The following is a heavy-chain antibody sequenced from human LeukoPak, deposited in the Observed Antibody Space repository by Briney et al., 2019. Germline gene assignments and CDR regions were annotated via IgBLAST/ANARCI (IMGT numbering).Heavy chain of an antibody. V-gene: IGHV1-46*01. J-gene: IGHJ4*02. CDR3: ANCRGSSTSCYADY. CDR2: INPSSGST. D-gene: IGHD2-2*01. Sequence: GASVKVSCKASGYTFSSYYMHWVRQAPGQGLEWMGIINPSSGSTGYAQKFQGRVTMTTDTSTSTAYMELRSLRSDDTAVYYCANCRGSSTSCYADYWGQGTLVTVSS. CDR1: GYTFSSYY.